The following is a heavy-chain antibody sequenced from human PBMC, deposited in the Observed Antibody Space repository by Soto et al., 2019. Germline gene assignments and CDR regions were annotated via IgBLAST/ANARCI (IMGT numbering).Heavy chain of an antibody. CDR1: GFTFSSYG. CDR2: ISYDGSNK. J-gene: IGHJ4*02. CDR3: AKDVSSGGSCYIDY. D-gene: IGHD2-15*01. Sequence: GGSLRLSCAASGFTFSSYGMHWVRQAPGKGLEWVAVISYDGSNKYYADSVKGRFTISRDNSKNTLYLQMNSLRAEDTAVYYCAKDVSSGGSCYIDYWGQGTLVTVYS. V-gene: IGHV3-30*18.